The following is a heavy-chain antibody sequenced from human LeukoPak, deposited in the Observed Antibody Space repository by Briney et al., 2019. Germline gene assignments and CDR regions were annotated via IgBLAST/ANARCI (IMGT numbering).Heavy chain of an antibody. Sequence: GGSLRLSCVASGFTFSSYAMNWVRQAPGKGLEWVSVISNDGSTNYADTVKGRFTISRDNYKNTLYLQINSLRAEDTAVYYCAKDSSITNYYYGMDVWGRGTTVTVSS. J-gene: IGHJ6*02. CDR3: AKDSSITNYYYGMDV. CDR1: GFTFSSYA. V-gene: IGHV3-23*01. D-gene: IGHD3-3*02. CDR2: ISNDGST.